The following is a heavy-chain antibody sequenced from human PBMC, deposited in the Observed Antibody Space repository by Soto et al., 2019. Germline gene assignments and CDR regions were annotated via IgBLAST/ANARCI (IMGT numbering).Heavy chain of an antibody. V-gene: IGHV4-31*03. CDR2: IYYSGST. CDR3: DSTLKKPDRDAFYYYYYMDL. J-gene: IGHJ6*03. Sequence: QVQLQESGPGLVKPSQTLSLTCTVSGVSISSGGYYWSCIRQHPGKCLEWSGYIYYSGSTYYNPSLKSRVTIAVDTSKNQFSMKLSSVTGADTAVYYCDSTLKKPDRDAFYYYYYMDLWGKGTTVTVSS. CDR1: GVSISSGGYY. D-gene: IGHD5-18*01.